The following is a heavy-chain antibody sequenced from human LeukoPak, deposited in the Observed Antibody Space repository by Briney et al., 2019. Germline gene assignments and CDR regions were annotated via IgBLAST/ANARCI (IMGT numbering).Heavy chain of an antibody. D-gene: IGHD5-18*01. CDR1: GFTFSSYS. CDR3: ARGGRGYSYGGAFDI. J-gene: IGHJ3*02. CDR2: ISSSSSTI. V-gene: IGHV3-48*01. Sequence: PGGPLRLSCAASGFTFSSYSMNWVRQAPGKGLEWVSYISSSSSTIYYADSVKGRFTISRDNAKNPLYLQMNSLRAEDTAVYYCARGGRGYSYGGAFDIWGQGTMVTVSS.